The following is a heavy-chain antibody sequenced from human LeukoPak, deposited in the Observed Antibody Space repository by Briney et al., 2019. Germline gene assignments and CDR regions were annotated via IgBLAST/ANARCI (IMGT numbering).Heavy chain of an antibody. CDR1: GFTIGDYA. D-gene: IGHD6-13*01. CDR2: IRSRSYGVPT. CDR3: SRAGSSSSWSQGHNQYFYMDV. V-gene: IGHV3-49*03. Sequence: GGSLRLSCIASGFTIGDYAMSWFRQAPGKGLEGLGLIRSRSYGVPTEYAASVKGRFTISRDQSKRLAYLQMNSLQPEDTAVYYCSRAGSSSSWSQGHNQYFYMDVWGKGTTVSVSS. J-gene: IGHJ6*03.